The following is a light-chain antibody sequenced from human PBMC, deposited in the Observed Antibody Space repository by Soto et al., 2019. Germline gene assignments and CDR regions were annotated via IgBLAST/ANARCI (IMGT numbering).Light chain of an antibody. V-gene: IGKV3-20*01. J-gene: IGKJ1*01. CDR2: GAS. CDR3: QQYGSSPRT. Sequence: EIVLTQSPGTLSLSPGERATLSCRASQSVSSSYLAWYQQKPGQAHRLLIYGASSRATGIPERFSGSGSGTDFILTISRLEPEDFAVYYCQQYGSSPRTFGQGTKVEIK. CDR1: QSVSSSY.